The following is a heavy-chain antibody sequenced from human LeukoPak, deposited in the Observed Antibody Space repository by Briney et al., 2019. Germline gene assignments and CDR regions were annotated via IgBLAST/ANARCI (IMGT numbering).Heavy chain of an antibody. Sequence: GGSLRLSCAASGFTFSSYDMSWVRQAPGKGLEWVSSITGSGVSTYYADSVKGRFTISRDNAKNSLYLQMNSLRAEDTAVYYCARDRGGLTVSFDYWGQGTLVTVSS. J-gene: IGHJ4*02. CDR1: GFTFSSYD. V-gene: IGHV3-23*01. D-gene: IGHD3-10*01. CDR2: ITGSGVST. CDR3: ARDRGGLTVSFDY.